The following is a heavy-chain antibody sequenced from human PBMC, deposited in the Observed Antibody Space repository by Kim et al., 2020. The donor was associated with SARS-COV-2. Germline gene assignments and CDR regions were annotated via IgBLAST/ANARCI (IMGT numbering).Heavy chain of an antibody. CDR3: AKDRQGIGCFPVYYYGMDV. V-gene: IGHV3-9*01. J-gene: IGHJ6*02. CDR1: GFTFDDYA. D-gene: IGHD6-19*01. CDR2: ISWNSGSI. Sequence: GGSLRLSCAASGFTFDDYAMHWVRQAPGKGLEWVSGISWNSGSIGYADSVKGRFTISRDNAKNSLYLQMNSLRAEDTALYYCAKDRQGIGCFPVYYYGMDVWGQGTTVTVSS.